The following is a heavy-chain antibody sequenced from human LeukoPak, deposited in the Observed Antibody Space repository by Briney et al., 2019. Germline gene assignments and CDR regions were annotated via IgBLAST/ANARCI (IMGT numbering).Heavy chain of an antibody. J-gene: IGHJ4*02. CDR3: ARGRRRYNWNEGFDY. D-gene: IGHD1-1*01. CDR2: INHSGST. CDR1: GGSFSGYY. Sequence: SETPSLTCAVYGGSFSGYYWSWIRQPPGKGLEWIGEINHSGSTNYNPSLKSRVTISVDTSKNQFSLKLSSVTAADTAVYYCARGRRRYNWNEGFDYWGQGTLVTVSS. V-gene: IGHV4-34*01.